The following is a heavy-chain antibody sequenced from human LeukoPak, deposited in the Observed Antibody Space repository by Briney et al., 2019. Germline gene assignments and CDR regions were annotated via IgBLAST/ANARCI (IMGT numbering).Heavy chain of an antibody. V-gene: IGHV3-23*01. CDR1: GFTFSTYA. CDR3: AKARGRLTMIVVVMKKHDAFDI. Sequence: GGSLRLSCAASGFTFSTYAMTWVRQAPGQGLEWVSSISGSGSSTYYADSVKGRFTISRDNSKNTLYLQMNSLRAEDTAVYYCAKARGRLTMIVVVMKKHDAFDIWGQGTMVTVSS. CDR2: ISGSGSST. D-gene: IGHD3-22*01. J-gene: IGHJ3*02.